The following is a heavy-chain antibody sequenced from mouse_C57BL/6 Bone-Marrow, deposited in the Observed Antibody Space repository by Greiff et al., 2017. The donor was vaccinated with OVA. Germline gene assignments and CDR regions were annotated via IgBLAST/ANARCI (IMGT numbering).Heavy chain of an antibody. CDR2: ISYDGSN. CDR3: ARRVGLRLFAY. J-gene: IGHJ3*01. D-gene: IGHD2-4*01. CDR1: GYSITSGYY. Sequence: VQLKESGPGLVKPSQSLSLTCSVTGYSITSGYYWNWIRQFPGNKLEWMGYISYDGSNNYNPSLKNRISITRDTSKNQFFLKLNSVTTEDTATYYCARRVGLRLFAYWGQGTLVTVSA. V-gene: IGHV3-6*01.